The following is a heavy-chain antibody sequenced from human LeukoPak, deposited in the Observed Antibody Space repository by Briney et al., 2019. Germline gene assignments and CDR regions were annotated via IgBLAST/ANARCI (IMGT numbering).Heavy chain of an antibody. D-gene: IGHD7-27*01. Sequence: SETLSLTCTVSDGSISSYYWSWIRQPAGKGLEWIGRIYSSGSTYYNPSLKSRVTISVDTSKNQFSLKLSSVTAADTAVYYCARRTHNWGYYFDYWGQGTLVTVSS. CDR2: IYSSGST. CDR1: DGSISSYY. CDR3: ARRTHNWGYYFDY. V-gene: IGHV4-4*07. J-gene: IGHJ4*02.